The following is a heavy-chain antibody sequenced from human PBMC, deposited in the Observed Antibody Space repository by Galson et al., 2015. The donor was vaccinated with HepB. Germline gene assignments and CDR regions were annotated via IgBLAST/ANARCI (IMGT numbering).Heavy chain of an antibody. Sequence: SLRLSCAASGFTFSSYAMHWVRQAPGKGLEWVAVISYDGSNKYYADSVKGRFTISRDNSKNTLYLQMNSLRAEDTAVYYCARENYGSGSYDYWGQGTLVTVSS. CDR2: ISYDGSNK. J-gene: IGHJ4*02. CDR3: ARENYGSGSYDY. V-gene: IGHV3-30*04. CDR1: GFTFSSYA. D-gene: IGHD3-10*01.